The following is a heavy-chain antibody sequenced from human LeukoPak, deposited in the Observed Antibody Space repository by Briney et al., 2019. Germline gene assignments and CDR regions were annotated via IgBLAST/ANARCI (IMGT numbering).Heavy chain of an antibody. D-gene: IGHD2-2*03. V-gene: IGHV3-74*01. Sequence: GGSLRLSCAASGFTFSSYWMHWVRQAPGKGLVWVSRVNTDGRTTNYADSVRGRFTISRDNAENTLYLQMNSLRVEDTAVYYCSMDLSGAHDYWGQGSVVTVSS. CDR3: SMDLSGAHDY. J-gene: IGHJ4*02. CDR1: GFTFSSYW. CDR2: VNTDGRTT.